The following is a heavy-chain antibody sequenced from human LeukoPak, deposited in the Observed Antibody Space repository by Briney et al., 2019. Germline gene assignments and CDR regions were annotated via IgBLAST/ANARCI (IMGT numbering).Heavy chain of an antibody. Sequence: GASVKVSCKASGYTFTGYYMHWVRQAPGQGLEWMGWINPNSGGTNYAQKFQGRVTMTRDTSISTAYMELSRLRSDDTAVYYCARDPYFSAAAGPNAFDIWGQGTMVTVSS. D-gene: IGHD6-13*01. CDR3: ARDPYFSAAAGPNAFDI. J-gene: IGHJ3*02. CDR1: GYTFTGYY. V-gene: IGHV1-2*02. CDR2: INPNSGGT.